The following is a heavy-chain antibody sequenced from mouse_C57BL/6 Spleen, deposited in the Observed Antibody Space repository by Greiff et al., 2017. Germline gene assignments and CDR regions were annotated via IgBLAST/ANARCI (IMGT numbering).Heavy chain of an antibody. CDR1: GFTFSDYG. Sequence: EVQGVESGGDLVKPGGSLKLSCAASGFTFSDYGMHWVRQAPEKGLEWVAYISSGSSTIYYADTVKGRFTISRDNAKNTLFLQMTSLTSEDTAMFYCAGRGKDCFDYWGQGTTLTVSS. CDR2: ISSGSSTI. CDR3: AGRGKDCFDY. J-gene: IGHJ2*01. V-gene: IGHV5-17*01.